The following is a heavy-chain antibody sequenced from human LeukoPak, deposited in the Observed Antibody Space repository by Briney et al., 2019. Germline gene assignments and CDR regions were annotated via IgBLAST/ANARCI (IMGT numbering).Heavy chain of an antibody. CDR1: GLTISNYW. V-gene: IGHV3-74*01. J-gene: IGHJ4*02. Sequence: GGSLRLSCAASGLTISNYWMHWVRQVPGKGLVWVSRINSEGSSISYADSVKGRFTISRDNAKSTLNLQMNSLRAEDTAVYYCARGRGVSLDYWGQGALVTVSS. D-gene: IGHD3-10*01. CDR2: INSEGSSI. CDR3: ARGRGVSLDY.